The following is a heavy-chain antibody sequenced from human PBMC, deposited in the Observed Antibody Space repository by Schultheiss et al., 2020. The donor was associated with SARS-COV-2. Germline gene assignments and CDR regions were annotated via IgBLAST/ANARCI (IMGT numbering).Heavy chain of an antibody. Sequence: GGSLRLSCAASGFTFDDYAMHWVRQAPGKGLEWVSGISWNSGSIGYADSVKGRFTISRDNAKNTLYLQMNSLRAEDTAVYYCAKDLGMGGYSYGPIDYWGQGTLVTVSS. J-gene: IGHJ4*02. D-gene: IGHD5-18*01. CDR1: GFTFDDYA. CDR2: ISWNSGSI. CDR3: AKDLGMGGYSYGPIDY. V-gene: IGHV3-9*01.